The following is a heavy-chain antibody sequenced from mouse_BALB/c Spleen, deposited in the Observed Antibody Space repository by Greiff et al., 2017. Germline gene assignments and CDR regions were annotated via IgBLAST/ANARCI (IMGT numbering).Heavy chain of an antibody. D-gene: IGHD2-1*01. CDR3: TRDGNPYCFDY. CDR2: IHPSDSET. V-gene: IGHV1S127*01. J-gene: IGHJ2*01. CDR1: GYSFTSYW. Sequence: QVQLQQPGAELVRPGASVKLSCKASGYSFTSYWMNWVKQRPGQGLEWIGMIHPSDSETRLNQKFKGKAKLTAVTSTSTAYMELSSLTNEDSAVYYCTRDGNPYCFDYWGQGTTLTGSS.